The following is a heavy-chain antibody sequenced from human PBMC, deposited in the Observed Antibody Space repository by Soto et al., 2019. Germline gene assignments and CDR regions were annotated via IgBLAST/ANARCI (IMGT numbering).Heavy chain of an antibody. CDR3: ARDRSDSSRADSFDV. V-gene: IGHV3-53*01. J-gene: IGHJ3*01. Sequence: GSVRLSCAVSGFNVSNTYMSWVRQAPGKGLEWVSVIYRGVATYYADSVRGRLTISRDNSKNTVFLQMNSLRAEDTAVYYCARDRSDSSRADSFDVWGQGTMVTVSS. CDR2: IYRGVAT. D-gene: IGHD6-25*01. CDR1: GFNVSNTY.